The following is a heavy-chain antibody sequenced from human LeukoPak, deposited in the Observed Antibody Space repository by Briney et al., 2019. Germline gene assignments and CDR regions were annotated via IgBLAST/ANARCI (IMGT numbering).Heavy chain of an antibody. CDR1: GYTFTGYY. CDR3: ARGVHVRVYDSNPHYGHY. V-gene: IGHV1-2*02. J-gene: IGHJ4*02. CDR2: INPNSGGT. D-gene: IGHD3-22*01. Sequence: ASVKVSCKTSGYTFTGYYIHWVRQAPGQGLEWMGWINPNSGGTNYAQKFQGRVTMTRDMSTSTVYMELSSLRSEDTALYYCARGVHVRVYDSNPHYGHYWGQGTLVTVSS.